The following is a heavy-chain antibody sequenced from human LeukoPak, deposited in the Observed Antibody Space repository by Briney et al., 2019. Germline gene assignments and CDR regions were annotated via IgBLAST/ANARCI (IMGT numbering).Heavy chain of an antibody. D-gene: IGHD6-6*01. Sequence: PGRSLRLSCAASGFTFSNAWMNWVRQAPGKGLEWVAVISYDGSNKYYADSVKGRFTISRDNSKNTLYLQMNSLRAEDTAVYYCARDWYSSSPFDYWGQGTLVTVSS. V-gene: IGHV3-30-3*01. J-gene: IGHJ4*02. CDR2: ISYDGSNK. CDR1: GFTFSNAW. CDR3: ARDWYSSSPFDY.